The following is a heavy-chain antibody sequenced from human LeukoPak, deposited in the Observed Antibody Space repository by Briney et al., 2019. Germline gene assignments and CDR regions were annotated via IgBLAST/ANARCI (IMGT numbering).Heavy chain of an antibody. CDR2: ISGTGDHP. CDR1: GFTFSSHG. D-gene: IGHD6-19*01. CDR3: ATVLVGSSGWLFEY. Sequence: PGGSLRLSCAASGFTFSSHGMSWVRQAPGKGLDWVSTISGTGDHPYYAASVKGRFTISRDNSRSTLYLQMNSLRAEDTAIYYCATVLVGSSGWLFEYWGQGTLVTVSS. J-gene: IGHJ4*02. V-gene: IGHV3-23*01.